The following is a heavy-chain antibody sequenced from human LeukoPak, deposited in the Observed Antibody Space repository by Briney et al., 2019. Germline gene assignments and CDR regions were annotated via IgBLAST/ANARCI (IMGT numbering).Heavy chain of an antibody. CDR3: AKDPGGNPKYYFDY. CDR1: GFTFSSYG. J-gene: IGHJ4*02. V-gene: IGHV3-23*01. CDR2: ISGSGGST. D-gene: IGHD4-23*01. Sequence: PGGSLRLSCAASGFTFSSYGMSWVRQAPGKGLEWVSAISGSGGSTYYADSVKGRFTISRDNSKNTLYLQMNSLRAEDTAVYYCAKDPGGNPKYYFDYWGQGTLVAVSS.